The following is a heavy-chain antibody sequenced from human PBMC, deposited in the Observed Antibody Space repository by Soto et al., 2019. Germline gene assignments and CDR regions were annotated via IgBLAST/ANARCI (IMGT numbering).Heavy chain of an antibody. CDR2: IIPIFGTA. V-gene: IGHV1-69*01. J-gene: IGHJ4*02. D-gene: IGHD3-22*01. CDR3: ARGTYYYDSSGYYAKDVFDY. CDR1: GGTFSSYA. Sequence: QVQLVQSGAEVKKPGSSVKVSCKASGGTFSSYAISWVRQAPGQGLEWMGGIIPIFGTANYAQKFQGRVTITADESTSTAYMELSSLGCEDTAVYYCARGTYYYDSSGYYAKDVFDYWGQGTLVTVSS.